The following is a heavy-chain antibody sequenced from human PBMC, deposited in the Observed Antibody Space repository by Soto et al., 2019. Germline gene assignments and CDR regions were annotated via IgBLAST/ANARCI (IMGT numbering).Heavy chain of an antibody. CDR2: MNPNSGNT. V-gene: IGHV1-8*01. CDR1: GYTFTSYD. Sequence: QVQLVQSGAEVKKPGASVKVSCKASGYTFTSYDINWVRQATGQGLEWMGWMNPNSGNTGYAQKFQGRVTMTRNTSISTAYMERSSRRSEDTAVYYCARERGYCTNGVCSNWFDPWGQGTLVTVSS. D-gene: IGHD2-8*01. J-gene: IGHJ5*02. CDR3: ARERGYCTNGVCSNWFDP.